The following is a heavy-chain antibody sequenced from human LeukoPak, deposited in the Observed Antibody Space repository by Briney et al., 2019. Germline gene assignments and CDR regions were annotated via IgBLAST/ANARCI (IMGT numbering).Heavy chain of an antibody. V-gene: IGHV3-48*03. CDR2: ISSSGSTI. CDR3: ARPYSSGWDNWFDP. J-gene: IGHJ5*02. D-gene: IGHD6-19*01. Sequence: PGGSLRLSCAASGFTFSSYEMNWVRQAPGKGLEWVSYISSSGSTIYYADSVKGRFTISRDNAKNSLYPQMNSLRAEDTAVYYCARPYSSGWDNWFDPWGQGTLVTVSS. CDR1: GFTFSSYE.